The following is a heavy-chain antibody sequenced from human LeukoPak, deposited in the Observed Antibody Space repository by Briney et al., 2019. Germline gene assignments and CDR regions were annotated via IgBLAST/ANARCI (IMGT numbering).Heavy chain of an antibody. J-gene: IGHJ4*02. D-gene: IGHD3-22*01. Sequence: PSGTLSLTCTVSGGSISSSSYYWGWIRQPPGKGLEWIGSIYYSGSTYYNPSLKGRVTISVDTSKNQFSLKLSSVTAADTAVYYCALGLLLDYWGQGTLVTVSS. CDR1: GGSISSSSYY. CDR3: ALGLLLDY. V-gene: IGHV4-39*01. CDR2: IYYSGST.